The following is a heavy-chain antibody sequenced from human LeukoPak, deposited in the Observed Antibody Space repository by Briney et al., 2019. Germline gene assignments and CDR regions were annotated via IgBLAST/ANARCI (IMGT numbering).Heavy chain of an antibody. J-gene: IGHJ4*02. CDR1: GGTFSSYA. CDR3: ATELNVDTAMAYFDY. D-gene: IGHD5-18*01. CDR2: IIPIFGTA. Sequence: ASVKVSCKASGGTFSSYAISWVRQAPGQGLEWMGGIIPIFGTANYAQKFQGRVTMTEDTSPDTAYMELSSLRSEDTAVFYCATELNVDTAMAYFDYWGQGTLVTVSS. V-gene: IGHV1-69*06.